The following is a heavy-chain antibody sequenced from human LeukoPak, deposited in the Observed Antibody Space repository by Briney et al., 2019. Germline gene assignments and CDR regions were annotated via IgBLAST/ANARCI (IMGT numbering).Heavy chain of an antibody. CDR1: GYTLTESS. D-gene: IGHD6-19*01. CDR2: FDPEDGET. CDR3: ATADTSGWYLDY. V-gene: IGHV1-24*01. Sequence: GASVKVCRKVSGYTLTESSMHWVRQAPGKGLEWMRGFDPEDGETIYAQKFQGRVTMTEDTSTDTAYMELSSLRSEDTAVYYCATADTSGWYLDYWGQGTLVTVSS. J-gene: IGHJ4*02.